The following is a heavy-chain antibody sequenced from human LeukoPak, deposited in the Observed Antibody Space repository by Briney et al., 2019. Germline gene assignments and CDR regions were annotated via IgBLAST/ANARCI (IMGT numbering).Heavy chain of an antibody. D-gene: IGHD3-3*01. CDR3: ARRPSYDFWSGYYGVDGLDV. J-gene: IGHJ3*01. Sequence: GESLKISCKGSGYSFVSHWIVWVRQMPGKGLEWLGIIYPGDSDTRYSPSFQGQVTISADKSISTAYLQWSSLRASDTAMYYCARRPSYDFWSGYYGVDGLDVWGQGTMVTVSS. CDR1: GYSFVSHW. CDR2: IYPGDSDT. V-gene: IGHV5-51*01.